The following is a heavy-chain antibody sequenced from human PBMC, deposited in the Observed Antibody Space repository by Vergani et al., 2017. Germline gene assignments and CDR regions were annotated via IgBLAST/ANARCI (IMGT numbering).Heavy chain of an antibody. J-gene: IGHJ4*02. Sequence: QLQLQESGPGLVKPSETLSLTCTVSGGSISSGGYYWSWIRQHPGKGLEWIGYIYYSGSTYYNPSLKSRVTISVDTSKNQFSRKLSSVTAADTAVYYCARGGTTYGDLDYWGQGTLVTVSS. CDR3: ARGGTTYGDLDY. CDR2: IYYSGST. CDR1: GGSISSGGYY. D-gene: IGHD4-17*01. V-gene: IGHV4-31*03.